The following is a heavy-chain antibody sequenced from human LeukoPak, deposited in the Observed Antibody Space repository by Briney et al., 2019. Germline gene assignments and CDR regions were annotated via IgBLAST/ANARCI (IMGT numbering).Heavy chain of an antibody. CDR1: GFTFSSYG. CDR3: AKDKHGDPYYYFDY. Sequence: PGGSLRLSCAASGFTFSSYGMSWVRQAPGKGLEWVSGINWNGGKTGYADSVKGRFSISRDNAKNSLYLQMNSLRAEDTALYYCAKDKHGDPYYYFDYWGQGTLVTVSS. J-gene: IGHJ4*02. CDR2: INWNGGKT. D-gene: IGHD4-17*01. V-gene: IGHV3-20*04.